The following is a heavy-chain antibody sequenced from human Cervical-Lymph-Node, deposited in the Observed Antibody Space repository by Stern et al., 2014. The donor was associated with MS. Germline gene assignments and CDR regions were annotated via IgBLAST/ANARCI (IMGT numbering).Heavy chain of an antibody. CDR2: INTKTGNP. CDR1: GYIFTAYA. V-gene: IGHV7-4-1*02. D-gene: IGHD3-16*01. J-gene: IGHJ4*02. CDR3: ARGSDGAAMPY. Sequence: QMQLVQSGSELKKPGASVNVSCTAAGYIFTAYAMNWVRQAPGQGLEWMGWINTKTGNPTYAQGFTGRFVFSLDTSVSKAFLQINSLKAEDTAVYYCARGSDGAAMPYWGQGSLVTVSP.